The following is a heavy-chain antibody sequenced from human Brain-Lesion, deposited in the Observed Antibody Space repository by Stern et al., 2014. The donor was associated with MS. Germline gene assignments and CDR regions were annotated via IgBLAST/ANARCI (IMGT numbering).Heavy chain of an antibody. J-gene: IGHJ4*02. V-gene: IGHV5-51*01. CDR3: ARRGDSSSSGFDY. Sequence: EVQLVESGAEVKKPGESLKISCKGSGYRFTSNWIGWVSQMPGKGLEWMGISWPGDSDTRYSPSFQGQVTISADKSISTAYLQWSSLQASDTAMYYCARRGDSSSSGFDYWGQGTLVIVSS. CDR2: SWPGDSDT. CDR1: GYRFTSNW. D-gene: IGHD6-6*01.